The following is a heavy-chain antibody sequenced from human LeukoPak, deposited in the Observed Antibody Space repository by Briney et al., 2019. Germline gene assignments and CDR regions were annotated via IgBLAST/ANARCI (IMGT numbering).Heavy chain of an antibody. Sequence: PSDTLSLTCSVSSDSISSYYWSCMRQPAGKALEGRGRIYTSGSTNYNPSLKSRVTRSVDTSKNQFSLKLSSVTAADTAVYYCARASGWYWGNWFDPWGRGTLVTVSS. J-gene: IGHJ5*02. CDR1: SDSISSYY. CDR3: ARASGWYWGNWFDP. D-gene: IGHD6-19*01. V-gene: IGHV4-4*07. CDR2: IYTSGST.